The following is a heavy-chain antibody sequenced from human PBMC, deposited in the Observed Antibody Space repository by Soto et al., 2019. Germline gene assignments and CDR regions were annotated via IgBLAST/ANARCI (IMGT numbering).Heavy chain of an antibody. V-gene: IGHV4-59*08. CDR1: GGSISSYY. CDR3: ARRYGGAFDI. J-gene: IGHJ3*02. D-gene: IGHD3-10*01. Sequence: SETLSRTCIVSGGSISSYYWSWIRQPPGKGLEWIGYIYYSGSASYNPALKSRVTISADTSKNQFSLKLSSVTAADTAVYYCARRYGGAFDIWGQGTMVTVSS. CDR2: IYYSGSA.